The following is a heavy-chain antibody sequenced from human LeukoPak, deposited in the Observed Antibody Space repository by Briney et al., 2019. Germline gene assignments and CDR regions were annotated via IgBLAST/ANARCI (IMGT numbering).Heavy chain of an antibody. CDR2: IRYDGSNK. D-gene: IGHD3-3*01. CDR1: GFTFSSSG. Sequence: GGSLRLSCAASGFTFSSSGMHWVRQAPGKGLEWVAFIRYDGSNKYYADSVKGRFTISRDNSKNTLYLQMNSLRAEDTAVYYCAKDRTYYDFWSGYYCDYWGQGTLVTVSS. J-gene: IGHJ4*02. CDR3: AKDRTYYDFWSGYYCDY. V-gene: IGHV3-30*02.